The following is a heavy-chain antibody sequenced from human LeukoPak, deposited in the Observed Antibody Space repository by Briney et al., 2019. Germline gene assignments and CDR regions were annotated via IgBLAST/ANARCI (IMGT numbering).Heavy chain of an antibody. V-gene: IGHV4-38-2*02. CDR2: MYHSGST. J-gene: IGHJ5*02. D-gene: IGHD3-16*01. Sequence: SETLSLTCTVSGYSISSGYYWGWIRQPPGKGLEWIGSMYHSGSTYYNPSLKSRVTISVDTSKNQLSLKLSSVTAADTAVYYCARVNTQGVPSPWGQGILVTVSS. CDR3: ARVNTQGVPSP. CDR1: GYSISSGYY.